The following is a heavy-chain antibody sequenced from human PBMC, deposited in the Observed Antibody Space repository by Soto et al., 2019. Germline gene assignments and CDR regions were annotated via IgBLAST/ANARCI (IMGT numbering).Heavy chain of an antibody. D-gene: IGHD3-22*01. J-gene: IGHJ4*02. CDR1: GYTFTNFG. V-gene: IGHV1-18*01. CDR3: VREIIDSFDSSGYPDS. CDR2: ISAYTDTP. Sequence: QVQLVQSGAEVKKPGASVKVSCRASGYTFTNFGVTWVRRAPGQGLEWMGWISAYTDTPNYAQKFQGRVTMTIDTSKNQFSLNLTSVIAADTAVYYCVREIIDSFDSSGYPDSWGQGTLVTVSP.